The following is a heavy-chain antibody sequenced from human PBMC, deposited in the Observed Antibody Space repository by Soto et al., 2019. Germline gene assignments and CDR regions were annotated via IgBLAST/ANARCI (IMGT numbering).Heavy chain of an antibody. CDR3: ARDYYDSSGPSFDY. Sequence: ASVNVSCKASGYTFTSYGISWVRQAPGQGLEWMGWISAYNGNTNYAQKLQGRVTMTTDTSTSTAYMELRSLRSDDTAVYYCARDYYDSSGPSFDYWGQGTLVTVSS. D-gene: IGHD3-22*01. V-gene: IGHV1-18*01. J-gene: IGHJ4*02. CDR1: GYTFTSYG. CDR2: ISAYNGNT.